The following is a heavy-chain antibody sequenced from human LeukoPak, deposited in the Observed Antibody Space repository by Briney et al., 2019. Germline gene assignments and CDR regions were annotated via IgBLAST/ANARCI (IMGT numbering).Heavy chain of an antibody. V-gene: IGHV1-18*01. CDR1: GYTFSSFG. CDR2: ISAYNGNR. D-gene: IGHD2-2*02. J-gene: IGHJ6*03. CDR3: ARGVYIPGPMDV. Sequence: ASVNVSCKASGYTFSSFGISWVRQAPGQGLEWMGWISAYNGNRNYAQKLEGRVTLTTDKSTSTVYMELSSLRSEDTAVYYCARGVYIPGPMDVWGKGTTVTVSS.